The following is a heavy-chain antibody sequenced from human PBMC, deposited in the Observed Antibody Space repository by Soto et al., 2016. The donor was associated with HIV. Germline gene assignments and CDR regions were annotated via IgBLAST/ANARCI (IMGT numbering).Heavy chain of an antibody. V-gene: IGHV1-18*01. Sequence: QVQLVQSGAEVKKPGASVKVSCKASGYTFTSYGINWVRQAPGQGLEWMGWINAYNNNTNFAQKFQDRVTMTTDTSTSTAYLELSSLTFDDTAVYYCARGRRHANSWREGDPLHMWGQGTMVTVSS. CDR2: INAYNNNT. J-gene: IGHJ3*02. CDR3: ARGRRHANSWREGDPLHM. CDR1: GYTFTSYG. D-gene: IGHD3-3*01.